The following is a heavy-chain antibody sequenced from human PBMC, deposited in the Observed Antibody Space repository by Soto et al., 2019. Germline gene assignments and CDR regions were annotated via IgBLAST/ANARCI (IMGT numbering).Heavy chain of an antibody. CDR3: ARREGPHDILTGFVDY. CDR2: IYHSGST. V-gene: IGHV4-4*02. CDR1: GGSISSSNW. Sequence: SEILSLTCAVSGGSISSSNWWSWVRQPPGKGLEWIGEIYHSGSTNYNPSLKSRVTISVDKSKNQFSLKLSSVTAADTAVYYCARREGPHDILTGFVDYWGQGTLVNVSS. J-gene: IGHJ4*02. D-gene: IGHD3-9*01.